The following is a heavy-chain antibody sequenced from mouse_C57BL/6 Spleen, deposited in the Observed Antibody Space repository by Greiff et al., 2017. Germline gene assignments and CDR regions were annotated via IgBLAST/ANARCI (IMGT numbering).Heavy chain of an antibody. CDR1: GYTFTDYE. Sequence: QVQLQQSGAELVRPGASVTLSCKASGYTFTDYEMHWVKQTPVHGLEWIGAIDPETGGTAYNQKFKGKAILTADKSSSTAYMELRSLTSEDSAVYYCTGEELFYYAMDYWGQGTSVTVSS. J-gene: IGHJ4*01. CDR3: TGEELFYYAMDY. V-gene: IGHV1-15*01. CDR2: IDPETGGT.